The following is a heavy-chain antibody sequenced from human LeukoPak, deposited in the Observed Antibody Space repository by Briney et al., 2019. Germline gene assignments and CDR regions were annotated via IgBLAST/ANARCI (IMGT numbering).Heavy chain of an antibody. V-gene: IGHV4-39*01. CDR1: GGSISSYY. D-gene: IGHD1-26*01. CDR3: ARHTQWELLGGAFDI. CDR2: IYYSGST. J-gene: IGHJ3*02. Sequence: SETLSLTCTVSGGSISSYYWGWIRQPPGKGLEWIGSIYYSGSTYYNPSLKSRVTISVDTSQNQFSLKLSSVTAADTAVYYCARHTQWELLGGAFDIWGQGTMVTVSS.